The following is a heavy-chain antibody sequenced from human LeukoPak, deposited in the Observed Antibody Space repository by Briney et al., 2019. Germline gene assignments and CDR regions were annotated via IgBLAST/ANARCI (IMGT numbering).Heavy chain of an antibody. J-gene: IGHJ6*02. D-gene: IGHD2-8*02. V-gene: IGHV4-59*08. CDR3: ATPSGYYYYGMDV. CDR1: GGSISSYY. CDR2: IYYSGST. Sequence: PPETLSLTCTVSGGSISSYYWSWIRQPPGKGLEWIGYIYYSGSTNYNPSLKSRVTISVDTSKNQFSLKLLSVTAADTAVYYCATPSGYYYYGMDVWGQGTTVPVSS.